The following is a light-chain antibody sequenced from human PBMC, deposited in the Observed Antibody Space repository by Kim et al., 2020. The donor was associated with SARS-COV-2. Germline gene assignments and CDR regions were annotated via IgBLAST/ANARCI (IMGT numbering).Light chain of an antibody. CDR1: RDVTTY. CDR3: QQFHDFPYT. V-gene: IGKV1-33*01. J-gene: IGKJ2*01. Sequence: DIQMTQSPSSLSASAGDRVTITCQATRDVTTYVNWYQVKPGKAPKLLIYGAFNLETGVPPRFTGSGSGTDFTFSIIDLRPEDVATYYGQQFHDFPYTFGQGTKLEIK. CDR2: GAF.